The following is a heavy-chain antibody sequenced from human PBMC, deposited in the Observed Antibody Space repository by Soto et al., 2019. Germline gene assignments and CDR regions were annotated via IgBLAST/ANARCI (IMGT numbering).Heavy chain of an antibody. CDR1: DGCISSGGYS. CDR2: IYRSGST. V-gene: IGHV4-30-2*01. CDR3: ARQFDV. J-gene: IGHJ6*02. Sequence: QLQLQESGSGLVKPSQTLSLTCAVSDGCISSGGYSWSWIRQPPGKGLEWIGYIYRSGSTYYNPSLKSRLDISVAGSKNHFPLKLSPVIVADTSVYYCARQFDVWGQGTTVTVSS.